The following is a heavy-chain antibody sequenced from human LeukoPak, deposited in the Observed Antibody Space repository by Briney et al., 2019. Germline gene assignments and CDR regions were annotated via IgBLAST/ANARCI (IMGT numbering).Heavy chain of an antibody. CDR2: ITSDGTNT. J-gene: IGHJ4*02. Sequence: GGSLRLSCAASGFTFNSYWMHWVRQAPGKGLVWVSHITSDGTNTNYADSVKGRFTISRDNAKNTLYLQMNSLGAEDTAVYYCARISDASSGYFDYWGQGTLVTVSS. CDR3: ARISDASSGYFDY. V-gene: IGHV3-74*01. D-gene: IGHD3-22*01. CDR1: GFTFNSYW.